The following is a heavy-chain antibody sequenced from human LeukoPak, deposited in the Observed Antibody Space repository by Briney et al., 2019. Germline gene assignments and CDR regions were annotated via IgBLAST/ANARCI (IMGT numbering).Heavy chain of an antibody. Sequence: PGGSLRLSCATSGFTVSSNYMSWVRQAPGKGLEWVSVIYDSGTTYYPDSVKGRFLIFRDTSKNTVDLQMNSLRVEDTAVYYCAGRRSSGWYAYWGQGTLVTVSS. J-gene: IGHJ4*02. CDR1: GFTVSSNY. D-gene: IGHD6-19*01. CDR2: IYDSGTT. V-gene: IGHV3-53*01. CDR3: AGRRSSGWYAY.